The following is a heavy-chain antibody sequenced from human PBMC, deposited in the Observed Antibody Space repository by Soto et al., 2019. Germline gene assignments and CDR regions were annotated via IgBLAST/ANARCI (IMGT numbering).Heavy chain of an antibody. V-gene: IGHV4-34*01. J-gene: IGHJ4*02. CDR1: GGSFSGYY. CDR3: ARGSSTTVVTPFSF. Sequence: SETLSLTCAVYGGSFSGYYWSWIRQPPGKGLEWIGEINHSGSTNYNPSFKSRVTISVDTSKNQFSLKLSSVTAADTAVYYCARGSSTTVVTPFSFWGQGTLVTVSS. D-gene: IGHD4-17*01. CDR2: INHSGST.